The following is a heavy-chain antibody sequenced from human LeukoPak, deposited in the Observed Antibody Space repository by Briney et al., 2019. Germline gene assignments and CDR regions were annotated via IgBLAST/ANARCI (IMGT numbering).Heavy chain of an antibody. D-gene: IGHD6-6*01. CDR2: IYPGDSDA. CDR1: GYRFTSYW. J-gene: IGHJ3*02. CDR3: ARRPIEESSSRDVFDI. Sequence: GESLKISCKGSGYRFTSYWIGWVRQMPGKGLEWMGIIYPGDSDARYSPSFQGQVTISADKTMSTAYLQWSSLKASDTAMYYCARRPIEESSSRDVFDIWGQGTMVTVSS. V-gene: IGHV5-51*01.